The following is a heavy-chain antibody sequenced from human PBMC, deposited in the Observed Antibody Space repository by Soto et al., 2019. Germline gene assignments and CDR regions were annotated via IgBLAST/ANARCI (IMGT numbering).Heavy chain of an antibody. J-gene: IGHJ5*02. CDR2: IYYSGSA. Sequence: PSETLSLTCTVSGGPISSGDYYWSWIRQPPGKGLEWIGYIYYSGSAHYNPSLKSRVTISVDTSGNQFSLTLSSVTAADTAVYFCARGYFSHFNWFDPWGQGTLVTVSS. D-gene: IGHD5-18*01. CDR1: GGPISSGDYY. CDR3: ARGYFSHFNWFDP. V-gene: IGHV4-30-4*01.